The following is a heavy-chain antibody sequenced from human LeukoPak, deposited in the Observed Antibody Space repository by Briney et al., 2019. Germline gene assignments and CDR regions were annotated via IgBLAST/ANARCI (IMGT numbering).Heavy chain of an antibody. J-gene: IGHJ5*02. Sequence: PSETLSLTCAVYGGSFSGYFWSWIRQPPGKGLEWIGDINHNGGTNYNPSLKSRVTISVDTSKNQFSLKLSSVTAADTAVYYCARGRVIAARFNWFDPWGQGTLVTVSS. D-gene: IGHD6-6*01. CDR3: ARGRVIAARFNWFDP. CDR1: GGSFSGYF. V-gene: IGHV4-34*01. CDR2: INHNGGT.